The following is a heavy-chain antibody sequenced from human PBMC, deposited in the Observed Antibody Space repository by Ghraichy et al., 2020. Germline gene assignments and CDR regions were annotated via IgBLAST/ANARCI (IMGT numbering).Heavy chain of an antibody. CDR3: AKSPPIDDYYGSP. CDR2: IRYDGSNK. D-gene: IGHD3-10*01. J-gene: IGHJ5*02. V-gene: IGHV3-30*02. CDR1: GFTFSSYG. Sequence: GESLNISCAASGFTFSSYGMHWVRQAPGKGLEWVAFIRYDGSNKYYADSVKGRFTISRDNSKNTLYLQMNSLRAEDTAVYYCAKSPPIDDYYGSPWGQGTLVTVSS.